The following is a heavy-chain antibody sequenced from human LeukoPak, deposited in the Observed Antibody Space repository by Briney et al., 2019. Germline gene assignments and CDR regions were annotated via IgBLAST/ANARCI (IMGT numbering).Heavy chain of an antibody. CDR2: TYYSGST. CDR3: ARDERDQLLFIGNAFDI. CDR1: GASISSGDYY. Sequence: SETLSLTCTVSGASISSGDYYWSWIRQPPGKGLEWIGYTYYSGSTYYNPSLKSRVTISVDTSKNQFSLKLSSVTAADTAVYYCARDERDQLLFIGNAFDIRGQGTMVTVSS. D-gene: IGHD2-2*01. V-gene: IGHV4-30-4*01. J-gene: IGHJ3*02.